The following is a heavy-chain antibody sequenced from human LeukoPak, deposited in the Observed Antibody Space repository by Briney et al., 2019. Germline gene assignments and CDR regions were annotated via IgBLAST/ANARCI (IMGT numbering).Heavy chain of an antibody. CDR1: GGSISSGDYY. Sequence: SETLSLTCTVSGGSISSGDYYWSWIRQPPGTGLEWIGYIYYSGSTNYNPSLKSRVTISVDTSKNQFPLKLSSVTAADTAVYYCARVILDIVVVVAATRGKNWFDPWGQGTLVTVSS. D-gene: IGHD2-15*01. CDR3: ARVILDIVVVVAATRGKNWFDP. V-gene: IGHV4-61*08. J-gene: IGHJ5*02. CDR2: IYYSGST.